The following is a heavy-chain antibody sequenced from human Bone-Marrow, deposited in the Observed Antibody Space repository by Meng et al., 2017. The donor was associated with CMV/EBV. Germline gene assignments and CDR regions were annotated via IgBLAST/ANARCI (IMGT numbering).Heavy chain of an antibody. CDR2: IWYDGSNK. D-gene: IGHD5-12*01. J-gene: IGHJ4*02. V-gene: IGHV3-33*06. CDR3: AKDYRSGYDSTLDY. CDR1: GFTFSSYG. Sequence: GESLKISCAASGFTFSSYGMHWVRQAPGKGLEWVAVIWYDGSNKYYADSVKGRFTISRDNSKNTLYLQMNSLRAEDTAVYYCAKDYRSGYDSTLDYWGQGTLVTVYS.